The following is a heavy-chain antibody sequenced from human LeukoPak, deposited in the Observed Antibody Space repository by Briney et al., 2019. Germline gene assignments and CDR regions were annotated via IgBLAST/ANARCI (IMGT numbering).Heavy chain of an antibody. CDR1: GFTFSSYE. CDR3: ARVWTTDTLTGYKQELDY. D-gene: IGHD3-9*01. V-gene: IGHV3-48*03. Sequence: GGSLRLSCAASGFTFSSYEMNWVRQAPGKGLEWVSYISSSGSTIYYADSVKGRFTISRDNAKNSLYLQMNSLRAEDTAVYYCARVWTTDTLTGYKQELDYWGRGTLVTPSS. J-gene: IGHJ4*02. CDR2: ISSSGSTI.